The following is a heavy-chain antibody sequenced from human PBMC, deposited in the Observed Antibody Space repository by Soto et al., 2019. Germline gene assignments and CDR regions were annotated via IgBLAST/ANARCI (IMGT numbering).Heavy chain of an antibody. Sequence: PWVSLRLPCAASGFTFSSYSMNWVRQAPGKELEWVSSISSSSSYIYYADSVKGRFTISRDNAKNSLYLQMNSLRAEDTAVYYCARDWIALGGGWKNWGQGPLVAVSS. D-gene: IGHD6-19*01. CDR1: GFTFSSYS. J-gene: IGHJ4*02. V-gene: IGHV3-21*01. CDR3: ARDWIALGGGWKN. CDR2: ISSSSSYI.